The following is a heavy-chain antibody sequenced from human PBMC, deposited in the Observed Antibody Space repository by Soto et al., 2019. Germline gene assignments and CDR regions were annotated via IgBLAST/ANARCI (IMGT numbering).Heavy chain of an antibody. Sequence: EVQLLESGGGFVQPGGSLRLSCAASAFTFSSYAMGWVRQAPGKGLEWVSTIGGPGGDRTYYADPVKGRFAISRANSRNTLYLQMNSLRADDTAVYYCVRRSGLHWVPFDYWGQGTLVSVSS. J-gene: IGHJ4*02. CDR1: AFTFSSYA. CDR3: VRRSGLHWVPFDY. V-gene: IGHV3-23*01. CDR2: IGGPGGDRT. D-gene: IGHD2-8*02.